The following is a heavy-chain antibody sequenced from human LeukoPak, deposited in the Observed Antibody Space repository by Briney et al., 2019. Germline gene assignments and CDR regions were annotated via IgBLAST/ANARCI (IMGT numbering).Heavy chain of an antibody. CDR2: ISSSSSYI. V-gene: IGHV3-21*01. J-gene: IGHJ3*02. CDR1: GFTFSSYS. CDR3: ARDRRAAVAVPDAFDI. D-gene: IGHD6-19*01. Sequence: PGGSLRLSCAASGFTFSSYSMNWVRQAPGKGLEWVSSISSSSSYIYYADSVKGRFTISRDNAKNSLYLQMNSLRAEDTAVYYCARDRRAAVAVPDAFDIWGQGTMVTVSS.